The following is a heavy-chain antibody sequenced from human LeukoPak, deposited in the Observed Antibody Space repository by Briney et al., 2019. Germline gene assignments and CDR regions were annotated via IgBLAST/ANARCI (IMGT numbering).Heavy chain of an antibody. Sequence: GGSLRLSCAASGFNFSNYWMHWVRQVPGKGLVWVSLIHSDGSTIIYADSVKGRFTISRDNAKRTLYLQMDSLRVEDMAVYFCARGGGSAASGSQVRVDYMDVWGKGTTVTVSS. D-gene: IGHD3-10*01. CDR1: GFNFSNYW. V-gene: IGHV3-74*01. CDR2: IHSDGSTI. J-gene: IGHJ6*03. CDR3: ARGGGSAASGSQVRVDYMDV.